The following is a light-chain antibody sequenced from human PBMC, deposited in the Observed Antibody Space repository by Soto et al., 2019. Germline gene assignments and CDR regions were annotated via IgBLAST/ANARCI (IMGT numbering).Light chain of an antibody. CDR1: SSDVGGYNY. CDR3: SSYAGSNTHVV. J-gene: IGLJ2*01. CDR2: EVS. V-gene: IGLV2-8*01. Sequence: QSALTQPPSASGSPGQSVTISCTGTSSDVGGYNYVSWYQQHPGKAPKLMIYEVSKRPSGVPDRFSGSKSGNTAFLTVSGLQAEDEADYYCSSYAGSNTHVVFGGGTKLTVL.